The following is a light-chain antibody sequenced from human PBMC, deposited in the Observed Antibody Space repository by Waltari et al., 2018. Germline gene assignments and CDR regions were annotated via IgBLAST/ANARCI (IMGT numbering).Light chain of an antibody. V-gene: IGKV3-11*01. CDR2: EAS. CDR1: QSVDSY. J-gene: IGKJ1*01. Sequence: EIVLTQSPATLSLSPGERATLSCRASQSVDSYLAWYQQKPGKAPRLLIFEASNTATGIPARLRGSGSGTDFTLTTRSLEPEDFAVYDGQQRSDWPRTFGQGTKVEI. CDR3: QQRSDWPRT.